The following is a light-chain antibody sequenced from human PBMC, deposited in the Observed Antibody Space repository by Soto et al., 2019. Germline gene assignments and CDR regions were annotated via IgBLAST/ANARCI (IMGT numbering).Light chain of an antibody. Sequence: EILLTQSPGTLSLSPGERATLSCGASQSVSSGYLAWYQQKPGQAPRLLIYGASTRATGIPDRFSGSGSGTDFTLTISRLETEDFAVYYCQQYSSSPSITFGQGTRLEI. V-gene: IGKV3-20*01. CDR1: QSVSSGY. CDR2: GAS. J-gene: IGKJ5*01. CDR3: QQYSSSPSIT.